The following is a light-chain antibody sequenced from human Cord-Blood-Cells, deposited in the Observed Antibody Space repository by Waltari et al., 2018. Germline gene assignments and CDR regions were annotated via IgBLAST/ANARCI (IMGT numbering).Light chain of an antibody. CDR1: SSDVGGYNY. CDR2: DVS. CDR3: SSYTSSSTWV. Sequence: QSALTQPASVSASPGQPITISCTGTSSDVGGYNYVSWAQQHPGKAPKLIIDDVSKRPAGVSNRFSGSKSGNAASLTIAGLQAEDEADYYCSSYTSSSTWVFGGGTKLTVL. V-gene: IGLV2-14*01. J-gene: IGLJ3*02.